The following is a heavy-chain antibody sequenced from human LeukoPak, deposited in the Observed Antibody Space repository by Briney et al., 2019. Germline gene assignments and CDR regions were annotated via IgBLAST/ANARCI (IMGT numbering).Heavy chain of an antibody. CDR1: GGSISSYY. CDR3: AREHDFWSGYYRAFDI. CDR2: IYTSGST. V-gene: IGHV4-4*07. J-gene: IGHJ3*02. D-gene: IGHD3-3*01. Sequence: TSETLSLTCTVSGGSISSYYWSWIRQPAGKGLEWIGRIYTSGSTNYNPSLKSRVTISIDTSKNQFSLKVTSVTATDTAVYYCAREHDFWSGYYRAFDIWGQGAMVTVSS.